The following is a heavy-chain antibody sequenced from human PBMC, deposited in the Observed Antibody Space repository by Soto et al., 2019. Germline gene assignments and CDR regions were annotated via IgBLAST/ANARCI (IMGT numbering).Heavy chain of an antibody. Sequence: QITLKESGPSLVTPTQTLTLTCTFSWFSLSTSGVGVAWIRQPPGKALEWLALLYSDDDKRYSPSLKSRLTITKDTSKNRVVLTMTNMDPVDTATYYCAHRPGERDSSGYYQGFDYWGEGTLVTVSS. CDR2: LYSDDDK. CDR1: WFSLSTSGVG. CDR3: AHRPGERDSSGYYQGFDY. D-gene: IGHD3-22*01. J-gene: IGHJ4*02. V-gene: IGHV2-5*02.